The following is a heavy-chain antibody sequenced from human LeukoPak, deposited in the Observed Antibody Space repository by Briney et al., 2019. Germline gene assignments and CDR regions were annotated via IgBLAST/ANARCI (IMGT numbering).Heavy chain of an antibody. CDR2: ISGSGDST. J-gene: IGHJ4*02. Sequence: GGSLRLSCAASGFTFSTYWMTWVRQAPGKGLEWVSAISGSGDSTYYGDSVKGRLTISRDNSKNTLYLQMNSLRAEDTAVYYCAKTRPLDSSSWSHGDYWGQGTLVTVSS. CDR1: GFTFSTYW. V-gene: IGHV3-23*01. D-gene: IGHD6-13*01. CDR3: AKTRPLDSSSWSHGDY.